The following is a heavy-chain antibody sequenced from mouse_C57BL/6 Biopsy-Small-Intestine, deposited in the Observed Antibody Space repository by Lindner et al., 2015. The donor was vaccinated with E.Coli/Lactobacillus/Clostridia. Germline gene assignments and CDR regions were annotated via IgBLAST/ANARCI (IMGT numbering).Heavy chain of an antibody. Sequence: SVKVSCKASGYTFTSYAMHWVRQAPGQGLECMGWINAGKGNTKYSQNFQGRVTITRDTSASTAYMELSSLRSEDTAVYYCARGPFYYYDNSGYRHFDSWGQGTLVTVSS. J-gene: IGHJ4*01. D-gene: IGHD1-1*02. CDR1: GYTFTSYA. CDR2: INAGKGNT. CDR3: ARGPFYYYDNSGYRHFDS. V-gene: IGHV1-84*02.